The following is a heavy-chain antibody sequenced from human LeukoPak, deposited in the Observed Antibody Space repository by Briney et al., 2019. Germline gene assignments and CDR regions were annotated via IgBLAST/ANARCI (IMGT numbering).Heavy chain of an antibody. D-gene: IGHD3-10*01. CDR1: GGSFSGYY. J-gene: IGHJ4*02. V-gene: IGHV4-34*01. Sequence: SETLSLTCAVYGGSFSGYYWSWIRQPPGKGLEWIGEINHSGSTNYNPSLKSRVTISVDTSKNQLSLKLSSVTAADTAVYYCARSWEFGELLIDYWGQGTLVTVSS. CDR3: ARSWEFGELLIDY. CDR2: INHSGST.